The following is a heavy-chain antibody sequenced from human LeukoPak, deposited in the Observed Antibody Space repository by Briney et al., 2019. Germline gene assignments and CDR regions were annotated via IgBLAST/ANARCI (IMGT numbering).Heavy chain of an antibody. CDR1: GGSFSGYY. CDR3: ARGRRQLIRSPYFDL. CDR2: INHSGST. Sequence: SETLSLTCAVYGGSFSGYYWSWIRQPPGKGLERIGEINHSGSTNYNPSLKSRVTISVDTSKNQFSLKLSSVTAADTAVYYCARGRRQLIRSPYFDLWGRGTLVTVSS. V-gene: IGHV4-34*01. J-gene: IGHJ2*01. D-gene: IGHD6-13*01.